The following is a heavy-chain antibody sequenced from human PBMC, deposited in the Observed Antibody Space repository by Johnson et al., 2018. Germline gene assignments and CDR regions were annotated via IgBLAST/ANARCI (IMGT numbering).Heavy chain of an antibody. Sequence: QVQLQESGPGLVKXSETLSLXCTVSGDAITNYYWNWIRQPPGKGLEWLGYTHYTGSTNSNPSLRSRVTMSVDTSKHQFPLKLKSMTAADTAVYYCARWGEPLGIKAFDIWGQGTMVTVSS. CDR2: THYTGST. D-gene: IGHD7-27*01. CDR1: GDAITNYY. CDR3: ARWGEPLGIKAFDI. J-gene: IGHJ3*02. V-gene: IGHV4-59*01.